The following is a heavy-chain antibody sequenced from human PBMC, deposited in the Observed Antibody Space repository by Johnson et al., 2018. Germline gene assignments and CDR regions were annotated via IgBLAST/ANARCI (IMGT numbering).Heavy chain of an antibody. CDR3: SKVPEVSGNALGGLDV. V-gene: IGHV4-39*07. D-gene: IGHD7-27*01. CDR1: GGSVSSYSYY. CDR2: INYSGST. Sequence: QVQLQESGPGLVKPSKTLSLTCTVSGGSVSSYSYYWGWIRQPPGEGLEWIGSINYSGSTYYNPSLKSRVTISLATPRNQFSLKLSSVTSAGTAVYYCSKVPEVSGNALGGLDVWGQGTTVTVSS. J-gene: IGHJ6*02.